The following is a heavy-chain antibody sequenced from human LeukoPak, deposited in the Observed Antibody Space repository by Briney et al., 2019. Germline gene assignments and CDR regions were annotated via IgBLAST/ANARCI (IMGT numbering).Heavy chain of an antibody. J-gene: IGHJ4*02. D-gene: IGHD2-2*02. V-gene: IGHV4-59*11. CDR3: ARAPAPYCSSTSCYTPPIDY. CDR2: IYYSGST. CDR1: GGSISSHY. Sequence: SETPSLTCTVSGGSISSHYWSWIRQPPGKGLEWIGYIYYSGSTNYNPSLKSRVTISVDTSKNQFSLKLSSVTAADTAVYYCARAPAPYCSSTSCYTPPIDYWGQGTLVTVSS.